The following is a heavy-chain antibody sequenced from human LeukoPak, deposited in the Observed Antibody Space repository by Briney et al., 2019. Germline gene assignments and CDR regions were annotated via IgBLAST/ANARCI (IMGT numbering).Heavy chain of an antibody. D-gene: IGHD1-7*01. J-gene: IGHJ4*02. CDR1: GGSISSGDYY. CDR3: ARVSVTGTTLYYFDY. CDR2: IYYSGST. V-gene: IGHV4-30-4*08. Sequence: SETLSLTCTVSGGSISSGDYYWSWIRQPPGKGLEWIGYIYYSGSTYYNPSLKSRVTISVDTSKNQFSLKLSSVTAADTAVYYCARVSVTGTTLYYFDYWGQGTLVTVSS.